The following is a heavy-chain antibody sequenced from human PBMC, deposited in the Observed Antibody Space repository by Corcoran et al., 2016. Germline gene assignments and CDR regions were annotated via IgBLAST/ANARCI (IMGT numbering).Heavy chain of an antibody. D-gene: IGHD3-3*01. Sequence: QVQLVQSGAEVKKPGASVKVSCKASGYTFTSYGISWVRQAPGQGLEWMGWISAYNGNKNYAQKLQGRVTMTTDTSTSTAYMELRSLRSADTAVYYWARGGGTIFGVVINRRDGMDVWGQGTTVTVSS. V-gene: IGHV1-18*01. J-gene: IGHJ6*02. CDR3: ARGGGTIFGVVINRRDGMDV. CDR1: GYTFTSYG. CDR2: ISAYNGNK.